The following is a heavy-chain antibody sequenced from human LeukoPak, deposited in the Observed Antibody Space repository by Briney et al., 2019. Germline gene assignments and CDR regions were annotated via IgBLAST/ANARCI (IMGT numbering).Heavy chain of an antibody. Sequence: SETLSLTCAVYGGPFSGYYWSWIRQPPGKGLEWIGEINHSGSTNYNPSLKSRVTISVDTSKNQFSLKLSSVTAADTAVYYCARGSGSPRIAAAGTDFDYWGQGTLVTVSS. CDR1: GGPFSGYY. CDR3: ARGSGSPRIAAAGTDFDY. D-gene: IGHD6-13*01. V-gene: IGHV4-34*01. J-gene: IGHJ4*02. CDR2: INHSGST.